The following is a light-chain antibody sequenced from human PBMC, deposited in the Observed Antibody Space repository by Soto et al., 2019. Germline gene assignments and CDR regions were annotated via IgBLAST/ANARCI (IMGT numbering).Light chain of an antibody. Sequence: DMPMTQSPTTLSASVGDRVTITCRASQNIRSWLAWYQQKPGKAPKVLIYDASTLESGVPSRFSGSGFGTEFTLTSSSLQPDDFATYYCQHYNGYFGQGTKLEI. CDR1: QNIRSW. V-gene: IGKV1-5*01. CDR3: QHYNGY. CDR2: DAS. J-gene: IGKJ2*01.